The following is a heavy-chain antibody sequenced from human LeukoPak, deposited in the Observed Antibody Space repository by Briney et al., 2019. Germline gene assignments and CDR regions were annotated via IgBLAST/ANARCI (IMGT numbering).Heavy chain of an antibody. V-gene: IGHV3-21*01. CDR3: AREIKYYYDSSGYLRFDY. CDR2: ISSSISYI. Sequence: GGSLRLSCAASGFTFSSYSMNWVRQAPGKGLEWVSSISSSISYIYYAHSVKGRFTISRDNAKNSLYLQMNSLRAEDTAVYYCAREIKYYYDSSGYLRFDYWGQGTLVTVSS. D-gene: IGHD3-22*01. CDR1: GFTFSSYS. J-gene: IGHJ4*02.